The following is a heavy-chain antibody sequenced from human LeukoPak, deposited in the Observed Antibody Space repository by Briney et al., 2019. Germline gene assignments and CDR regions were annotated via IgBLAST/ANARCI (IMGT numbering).Heavy chain of an antibody. CDR3: ARGRVRVFDY. CDR2: IYYSGST. V-gene: IGHV4-39*01. CDR1: GGSISSSSYY. Sequence: SETLSLTCTVSGGSISSSSYYWGWIRQPPGKGLEWIGSIYYSGSTYYNPSLKSRVTISVDTSKNQFSLKLSSVTAADTAVYYCARGRVRVFDYWGQGTLVTVSS. J-gene: IGHJ4*02.